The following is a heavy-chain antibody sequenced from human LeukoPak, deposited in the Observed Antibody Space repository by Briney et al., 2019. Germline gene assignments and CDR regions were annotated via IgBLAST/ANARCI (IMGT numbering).Heavy chain of an antibody. CDR3: ARRSETRKDFDY. V-gene: IGHV5-51*01. CDR2: IYPGDSDA. D-gene: IGHD1-14*01. CDR1: GYCITNYL. J-gene: IGHJ4*02. Sequence: GESLKICCTGSGYCITNYLIGWVRQMPGKGLEWMRIIYPGDSDARYSPSFQGQVTISVDKTISTAYLQWSSLKASDTAMDYCARRSETRKDFDYWGQGTLVTVSS.